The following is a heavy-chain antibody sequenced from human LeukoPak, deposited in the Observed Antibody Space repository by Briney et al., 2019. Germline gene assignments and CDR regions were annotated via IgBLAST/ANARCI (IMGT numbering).Heavy chain of an antibody. CDR2: IIGSGGST. Sequence: GGSLRLSCAASGFTFSSYAMTWVRQAPRKGLEWVSIIIGSGGSTYYADSVKGRFTISRDNSKNTLYLQMNSLRAEDTAVYSCARGEYSRYFDYWGQGTLVTVSS. V-gene: IGHV3-23*01. D-gene: IGHD6-6*01. CDR3: ARGEYSRYFDY. CDR1: GFTFSSYA. J-gene: IGHJ4*02.